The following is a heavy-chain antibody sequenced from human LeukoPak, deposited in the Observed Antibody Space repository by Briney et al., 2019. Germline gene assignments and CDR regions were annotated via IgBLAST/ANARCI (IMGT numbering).Heavy chain of an antibody. CDR2: ISARDGRT. CDR1: GFTFSSYS. D-gene: IGHD2-2*02. J-gene: IGHJ4*02. CDR3: AKAGYGTAIRNAFGY. Sequence: GGSLRLSCAASGFTFSSYSMNWVRQAPGKGLEWVSIISARDGRTYYADSVKGRFTISRDNSKNTLYLQMNSLRAEDTAVYYCAKAGYGTAIRNAFGYWGQGTLVTVSS. V-gene: IGHV3-23*01.